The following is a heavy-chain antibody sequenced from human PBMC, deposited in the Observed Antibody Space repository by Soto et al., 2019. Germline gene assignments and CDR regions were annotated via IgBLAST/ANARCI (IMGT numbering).Heavy chain of an antibody. CDR2: IAYDGSNK. V-gene: IGHV3-30*18. D-gene: IGHD7-27*01. J-gene: IGHJ6*02. CDR1: GFTFSSYG. Sequence: QVQLVESGGVVVQPGRSLRLSCAASGFTFSSYGMHWVRQAPGKGLEGVAVIAYDGSNKYYPDSVKGRFTISRDNSKNTLYLQMNSLRAEDTAVYYCAKDLLGPGRAYGMDVWGQGTTVTVSS. CDR3: AKDLLGPGRAYGMDV.